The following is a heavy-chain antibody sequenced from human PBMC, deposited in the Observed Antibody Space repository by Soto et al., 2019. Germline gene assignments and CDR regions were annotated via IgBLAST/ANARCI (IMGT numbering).Heavy chain of an antibody. J-gene: IGHJ4*02. CDR2: VYYSGST. CDR1: GGSINRNTYY. V-gene: IGHV4-39*07. Sequence: SETLSLTCTVSGGSINRNTYYWGWIRQSPGKGLEWIGSVYYSGSTYYNSSLKSRITIALDISKNQFSLTLSSVTAADTAVYYFQRVYSVSYHSFDHWGQGTLVTGS. D-gene: IGHD1-26*01. CDR3: QRVYSVSYHSFDH.